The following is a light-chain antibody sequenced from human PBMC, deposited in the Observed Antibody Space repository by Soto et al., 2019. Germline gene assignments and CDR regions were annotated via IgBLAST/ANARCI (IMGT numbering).Light chain of an antibody. CDR3: QQYNNWPPFT. CDR1: QSVSSN. V-gene: IGKV3-15*01. J-gene: IGKJ3*01. CDR2: GAS. Sequence: EKMMTQSPATPSVSPGGKATLSCRASQSVSSNLAWYQQKPGQAPRLLIYGASTRATGIPARFSGSGSGTEFTLTISSLQSEDFAVYYCQQYNNWPPFTFGPGTKVDIK.